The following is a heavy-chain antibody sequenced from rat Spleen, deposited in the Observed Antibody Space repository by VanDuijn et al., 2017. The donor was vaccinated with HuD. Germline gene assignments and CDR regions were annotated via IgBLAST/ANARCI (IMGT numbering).Heavy chain of an antibody. CDR1: GFTFNNYW. J-gene: IGHJ2*01. V-gene: IGHV5-31*01. Sequence: EVQLVESGGGLVQPGRSLKLSCVASGFTFNNYWMTWIRQAPGKGLEWVASITNTGGSTYYPDPVKGRFTISRDNAKSTLYLQMNSLRSEDTATYYCTRDGGYSGYWGQGVMVTVSS. CDR3: TRDGGYSGY. D-gene: IGHD1-1*01. CDR2: ITNTGGST.